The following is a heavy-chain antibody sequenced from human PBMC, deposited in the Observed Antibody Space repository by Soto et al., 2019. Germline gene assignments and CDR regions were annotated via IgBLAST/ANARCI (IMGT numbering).Heavy chain of an antibody. CDR2: INHSGST. Sequence: PSETLSLTCAVYGGSFSGYYWSWIRQPPGKGLEWIGEINHSGSTNYNPSLKSRVTISVDTSKNQFSLKLSSVTAADTAVYYCARGDFWSGYYKPYYFDYWGQGTLVTVSS. CDR1: GGSFSGYY. CDR3: ARGDFWSGYYKPYYFDY. V-gene: IGHV4-34*01. J-gene: IGHJ4*02. D-gene: IGHD3-3*01.